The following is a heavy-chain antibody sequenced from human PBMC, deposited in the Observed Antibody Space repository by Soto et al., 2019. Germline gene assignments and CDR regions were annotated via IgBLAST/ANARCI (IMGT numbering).Heavy chain of an antibody. Sequence: GGSLRLSCAASGFTFSSYSMIWVRQSPWKGLEWVSGFRSGGDDETTYYADAVRGRLTISRDNSKNTLFLQMNSLRAEDTAIYYCAKKVNSGSGSQFFDYWGQGTLVTVSS. V-gene: IGHV3-23*01. D-gene: IGHD3-10*01. CDR2: FRSGGDDETT. CDR1: GFTFSSYS. CDR3: AKKVNSGSGSQFFDY. J-gene: IGHJ4*02.